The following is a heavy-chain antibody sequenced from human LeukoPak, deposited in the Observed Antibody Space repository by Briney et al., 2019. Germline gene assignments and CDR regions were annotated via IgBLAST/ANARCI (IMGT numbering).Heavy chain of an antibody. J-gene: IGHJ4*02. V-gene: IGHV3-23*01. CDR3: ARDLLRFLEWLRAFDY. D-gene: IGHD3-3*01. CDR1: GFTFSSYA. Sequence: GGSLRLSCAASGFTFSSYAMSWVRQAPGKGLEWVSAISGSGGSTYYADSVKGRFTISRDNSKNTLHLQMNSLRAEDTAVYYCARDLLRFLEWLRAFDYWGQGTLVTVSS. CDR2: ISGSGGST.